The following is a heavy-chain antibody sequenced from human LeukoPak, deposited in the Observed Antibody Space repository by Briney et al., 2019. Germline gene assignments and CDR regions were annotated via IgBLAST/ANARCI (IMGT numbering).Heavy chain of an antibody. CDR2: ISGGGGST. D-gene: IGHD3-10*01. CDR1: GFTFSSYG. J-gene: IGHJ5*02. V-gene: IGHV3-23*01. Sequence: GGTLRLSCAASGFTFSSYGMSWVRQAPGKGLEWVSAISGGGGSTYYADSVRGRFTISRDNSKNTLYLQMNSLRPEDTAVYYCAKDARRNYGSGSYYPAWGQGTLVTVSS. CDR3: AKDARRNYGSGSYYPA.